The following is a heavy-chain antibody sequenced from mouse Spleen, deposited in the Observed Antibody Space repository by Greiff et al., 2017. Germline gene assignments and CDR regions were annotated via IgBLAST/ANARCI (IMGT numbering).Heavy chain of an antibody. CDR2: IDPSDSYT. CDR1: GYTFPSYW. Sequence: QVLLQQPGAELVKPGASVKLSCKASGYTFPSYWMQWVKPRPGQGLEWIGEIDPSDSYTNYTHKFKGKATLTVDTSSSTASMQLSSLTAEDSAVYYCARKYGDYRGDYWGQGTTLTVSS. CDR3: ARKYGDYRGDY. J-gene: IGHJ2*01. V-gene: IGHV1-50*01. D-gene: IGHD2-13*01.